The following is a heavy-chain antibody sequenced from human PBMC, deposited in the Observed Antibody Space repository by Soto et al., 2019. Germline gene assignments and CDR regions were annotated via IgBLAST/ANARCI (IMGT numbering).Heavy chain of an antibody. J-gene: IGHJ4*02. Sequence: GSLRLSCAASGFTFSSYDMHWVRQATGKGLEWASAIGTAGDTYYPGSVKGRFTISRENAKNSLYLQMNSLRAGDTAVYYCAREGSSGSVDYWGQGTLVTVSS. CDR3: AREGSSGSVDY. V-gene: IGHV3-13*01. D-gene: IGHD6-19*01. CDR2: IGTAGDT. CDR1: GFTFSSYD.